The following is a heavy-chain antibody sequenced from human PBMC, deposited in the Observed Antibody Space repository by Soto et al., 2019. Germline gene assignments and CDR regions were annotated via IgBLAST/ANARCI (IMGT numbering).Heavy chain of an antibody. V-gene: IGHV4-30-4*01. J-gene: IGHJ5*02. CDR1: GGSISSGDYY. CDR3: ARTFIPIPRYNWFDP. Sequence: SETLSLTCTVSGGSISSGDYYWSWIRQPPGKGLEWIGYIYYSGSTYYNPSLKSRVTISVDTSKNQFSLKLSSVTAADTAVYYCARTFIPIPRYNWFDPWGQGTLVTVSS. D-gene: IGHD3-22*01. CDR2: IYYSGST.